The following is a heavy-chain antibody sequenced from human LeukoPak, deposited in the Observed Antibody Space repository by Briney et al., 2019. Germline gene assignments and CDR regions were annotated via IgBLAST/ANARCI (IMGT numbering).Heavy chain of an antibody. CDR3: ARGSPYYYDSSGYLNRFDL. CDR2: ISSSSSYI. CDR1: GFTFSSYS. V-gene: IGHV3-21*01. Sequence: GGSLRLSCAASGFTFSSYSMNWVRQAPGKGLEWVSSISSSSSYIYYADSVKGRFTISRDNAKNSLYLQMNSLRAEDTAVYYCARGSPYYYDSSGYLNRFDLWGQGTLVTVSS. J-gene: IGHJ5*02. D-gene: IGHD3-22*01.